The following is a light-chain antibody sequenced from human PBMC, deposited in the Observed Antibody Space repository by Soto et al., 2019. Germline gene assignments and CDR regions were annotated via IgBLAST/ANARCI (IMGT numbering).Light chain of an antibody. CDR1: ISDVGGYNY. Sequence: QSVLTQPASVSGSPGQSITISCTGTISDVGGYNYVSWYQQHPGKAPQLIIYEISNRPSGVSDRFSGSKSGNTASLTISGLQAEDEADYYCSSYTSISLDVFGGGTKLTVL. CDR2: EIS. CDR3: SSYTSISLDV. V-gene: IGLV2-14*03. J-gene: IGLJ7*01.